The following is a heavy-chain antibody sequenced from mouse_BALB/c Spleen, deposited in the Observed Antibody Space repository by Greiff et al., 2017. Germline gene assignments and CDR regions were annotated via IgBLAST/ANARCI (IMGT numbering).Heavy chain of an antibody. J-gene: IGHJ3*01. D-gene: IGHD4-1*01. V-gene: IGHV1-69*02. CDR3: ARLTGPFAY. CDR2: IDPSDSYT. Sequence: QVQLQQPGAELVKPGASVKLSCKASGYTFTSYWMHWVKQRPGQGLEWIGEIDPSDSYTNYNQKFKGKATLTVDKSSSTAYMQLSSLTSEDSAVYYCARLTGPFAYWGQGTLVTVSA. CDR1: GYTFTSYW.